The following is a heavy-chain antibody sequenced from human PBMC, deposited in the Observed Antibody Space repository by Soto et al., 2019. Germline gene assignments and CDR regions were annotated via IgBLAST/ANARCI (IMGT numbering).Heavy chain of an antibody. V-gene: IGHV3-48*03. D-gene: IGHD5-12*01. CDR3: ARDGRLAFYYYGMDV. CDR1: GFTFSSYE. J-gene: IGHJ6*02. Sequence: EVQLVESGGGLVQPGGSLRLSCAASGFTFSSYEMNWVRQAPGKGLEWVSYISSSGSTIYYADSVKGRFTISRDNAKNSLYLQMNSLRAEDTAVYYCARDGRLAFYYYGMDVWGQGTTVTVSS. CDR2: ISSSGSTI.